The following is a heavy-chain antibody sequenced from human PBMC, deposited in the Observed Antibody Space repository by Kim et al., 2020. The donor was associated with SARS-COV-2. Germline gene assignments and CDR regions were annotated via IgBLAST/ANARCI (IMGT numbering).Heavy chain of an antibody. D-gene: IGHD3-10*01. CDR3: AKGYYGSGSFPYPSDFDY. Sequence: GGSLRLSCAASGFTFSSYGMHWVRQAPGKGLEWVSVISYDGSNKYYADSVKGRFTISRDNSTNALYLQMNSLRAEDTAVYYCAKGYYGSGSFPYPSDFDYWGHGTLVTVSS. CDR1: GFTFSSYG. V-gene: IGHV3-30*18. CDR2: ISYDGSNK. J-gene: IGHJ4*01.